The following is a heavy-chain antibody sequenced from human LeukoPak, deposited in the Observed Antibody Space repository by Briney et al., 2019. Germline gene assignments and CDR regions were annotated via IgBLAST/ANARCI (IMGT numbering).Heavy chain of an antibody. CDR3: ARAKSSGTYVIDF. V-gene: IGHV3-21*01. Sequence: GGSLRLSCAASGFTFSDHAMNWVRQAPGKGLECVSSISGSSSYIYYADSVKGRFTISRDNAKNSLDLQINSLRVDDTAVYYCARAKSSGTYVIDFWGQGTRVTVS. J-gene: IGHJ4*02. CDR1: GFTFSDHA. CDR2: ISGSSSYI. D-gene: IGHD1-26*01.